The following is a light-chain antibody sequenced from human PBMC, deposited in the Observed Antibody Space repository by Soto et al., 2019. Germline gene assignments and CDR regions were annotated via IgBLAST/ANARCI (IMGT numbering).Light chain of an antibody. Sequence: EIVLTQSPATLSLSPGERATLSCRASQSVSSYSAWYQQKPGQAPRLLIYDASNRATGIPARFSGSGSGTDFTLTISSLEPEDFAVYYCQLRSNWPRYTFGQWTKLEIK. J-gene: IGKJ2*01. CDR2: DAS. CDR3: QLRSNWPRYT. CDR1: QSVSSY. V-gene: IGKV3-11*01.